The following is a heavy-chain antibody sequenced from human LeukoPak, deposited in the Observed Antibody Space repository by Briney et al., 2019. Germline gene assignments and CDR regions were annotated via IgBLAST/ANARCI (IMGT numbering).Heavy chain of an antibody. V-gene: IGHV3-48*03. D-gene: IGHD2-2*01. J-gene: IGHJ4*02. CDR2: ISNSGSTI. CDR3: ARDGGYCSSPNCHIDY. CDR1: GYTFSSYE. Sequence: PGGSLRLSCAASGYTFSSYEMNWVRQAPGKGLEWVSYISNSGSTIYYADSVKGRFTISRDNAKNSLHLQMNSLRAEDTAVYYCARDGGYCSSPNCHIDYWGQGTLVTVSS.